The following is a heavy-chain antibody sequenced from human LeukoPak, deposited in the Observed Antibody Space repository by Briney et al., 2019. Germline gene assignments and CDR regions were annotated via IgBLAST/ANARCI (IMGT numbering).Heavy chain of an antibody. CDR2: TYYRSKWYN. V-gene: IGHV6-1*01. Sequence: SQTLSLTCAISGDSVSGNSTAYNWIRQSPSRGLEWLGRTYYRSKWYNDYAVSVKSRIIINPDTSKNQLSLQLKSVTPEDTAVYYCARGGQGDGYSADEAFDFWGQGTMVTVSS. J-gene: IGHJ3*01. CDR1: GDSVSGNSTA. CDR3: ARGGQGDGYSADEAFDF. D-gene: IGHD5-24*01.